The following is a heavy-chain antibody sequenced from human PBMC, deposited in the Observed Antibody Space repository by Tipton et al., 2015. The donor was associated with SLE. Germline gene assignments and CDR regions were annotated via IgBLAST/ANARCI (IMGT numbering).Heavy chain of an antibody. Sequence: TLSLTCSVSGDSISRGFFYWGWIRQSPGKGLECIGNLYYSGSTNYNPSLKGRVTISVDTSKNQFSLKLSSVTAADTAVYYCARGGVLRYFDWLSLGQGLDVWGQGTTVTVSS. CDR3: ARGGVLRYFDWLSLGQGLDV. V-gene: IGHV4-61*01. CDR1: GDSISRGFFY. CDR2: LYYSGST. J-gene: IGHJ6*02. D-gene: IGHD3-9*01.